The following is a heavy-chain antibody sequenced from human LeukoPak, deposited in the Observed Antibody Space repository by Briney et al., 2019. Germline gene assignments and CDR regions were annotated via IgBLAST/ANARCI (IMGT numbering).Heavy chain of an antibody. CDR2: INHSGST. J-gene: IGHJ4*02. CDR1: GGSFSGYY. CDR3: ARGDGFFDY. D-gene: IGHD5-24*01. Sequence: SETLSLTCAVYGGSFSGYYGSWIRQPPGKGLEWIGEINHSGSTNYNPSLKSRVTISVDTSKNQFSLKLSSVTAADTAVYYCARGDGFFDYWGQGTLVTVS. V-gene: IGHV4-34*01.